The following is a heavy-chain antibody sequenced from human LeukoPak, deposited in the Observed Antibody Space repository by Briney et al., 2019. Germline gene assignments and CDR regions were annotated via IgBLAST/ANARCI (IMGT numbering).Heavy chain of an antibody. J-gene: IGHJ4*02. CDR2: MNPNSGNT. CDR3: ARAQSHPRARYRGSYYFDY. Sequence: GASLKISCKASGYTFTSYDINWVRQATGQGLEWMGWMNPNSGNTGYAQKFQGRVTITRNTSISTAYMELSSLRSEDTAVYYCARAQSHPRARYRGSYYFDYWGQGTLVTVSS. V-gene: IGHV1-8*03. CDR1: GYTFTSYD. D-gene: IGHD1-26*01.